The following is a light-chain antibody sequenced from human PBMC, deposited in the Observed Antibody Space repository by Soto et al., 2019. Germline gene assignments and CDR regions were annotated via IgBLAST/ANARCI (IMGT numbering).Light chain of an antibody. J-gene: IGLJ1*01. CDR1: SSDDDGYNY. CDR2: DVS. CDR3: ISYTTISTYV. V-gene: IGLV2-14*03. Sequence: QSVRKKAAEGYGAPRHSSAISSKGTSSDDDGYNYVSWYQHHPGKAPKLMIYDVSSRPSRVSNRFSGSKSGNTASLTISGLQAEDEADYYCISYTTISTYVFGTGTKVTVL.